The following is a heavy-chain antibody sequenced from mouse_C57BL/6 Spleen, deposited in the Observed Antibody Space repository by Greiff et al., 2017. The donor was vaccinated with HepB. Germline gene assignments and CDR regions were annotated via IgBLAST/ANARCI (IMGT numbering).Heavy chain of an antibody. D-gene: IGHD4-1*01. J-gene: IGHJ1*03. Sequence: QVHVKQSGAELAKPGASVKLSCKASGYTFTSYWMHWVKQRPGQGLEWIGYINPSSGYTKYNQKFKDKATLTADKSSSTAYMQLSSLTYEDSAVYYCASGGGTWYFDVWGTGTTVTVSS. V-gene: IGHV1-7*01. CDR3: ASGGGTWYFDV. CDR1: GYTFTSYW. CDR2: INPSSGYT.